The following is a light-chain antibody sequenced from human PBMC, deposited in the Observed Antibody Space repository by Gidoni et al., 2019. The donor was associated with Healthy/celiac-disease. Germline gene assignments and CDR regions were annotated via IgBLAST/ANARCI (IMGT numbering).Light chain of an antibody. Sequence: DIVRTQAPDSLAVSLGERATINCKSSQSVLYSSNNKNYLAWYQQKPGQPPKLLIYWASTRESGVPDRFSGSGSGTDFTLTISSLQAEDVAVSYCQQYSSTPAFGQGTKLEIK. CDR3: QQYSSTPA. J-gene: IGKJ2*01. V-gene: IGKV4-1*01. CDR2: WAS. CDR1: QSVLYSSNNKNY.